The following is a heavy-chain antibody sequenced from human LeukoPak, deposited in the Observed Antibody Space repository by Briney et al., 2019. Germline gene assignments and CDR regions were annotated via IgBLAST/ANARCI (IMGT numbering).Heavy chain of an antibody. J-gene: IGHJ4*02. CDR1: GFTFSSYA. CDR3: ARATSLPLNFDY. CDR2: ISGSGGST. Sequence: PGGSLRLSCAASGFTFSSYAMSWVRQAPGKGLEWVSAISGSGGSTYYADSVKGRFTISRDNSKNTLYLQMNSLRAEDTAVYYCARATSLPLNFDYWGQGTLVTVSS. V-gene: IGHV3-23*01.